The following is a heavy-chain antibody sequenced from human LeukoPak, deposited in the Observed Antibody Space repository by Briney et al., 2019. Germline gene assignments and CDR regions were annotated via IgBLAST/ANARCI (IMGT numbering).Heavy chain of an antibody. Sequence: GGSLRLSCAASGFNFANHAMSWVRQTPGKVLEWVSAISGGGDITYYADSVTGRFTISRDNSKDTPFLQMHSLRPGDTAVYYCVREDTPATANYWGQGTLVTISS. V-gene: IGHV3-23*01. CDR2: ISGGGDIT. CDR1: GFNFANHA. D-gene: IGHD2-21*02. J-gene: IGHJ4*02. CDR3: VREDTPATANY.